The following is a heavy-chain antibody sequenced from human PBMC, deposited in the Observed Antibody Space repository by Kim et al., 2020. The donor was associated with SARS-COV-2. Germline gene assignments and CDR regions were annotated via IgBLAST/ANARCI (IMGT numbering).Heavy chain of an antibody. J-gene: IGHJ5*02. Sequence: SYNPSLKSRVTISLDTSKNQFSLTLSSVPAADTAVYDCARTIPYSNWFDPWGQGTLVTVSS. D-gene: IGHD2-15*01. V-gene: IGHV4-34*01. CDR3: ARTIPYSNWFDP.